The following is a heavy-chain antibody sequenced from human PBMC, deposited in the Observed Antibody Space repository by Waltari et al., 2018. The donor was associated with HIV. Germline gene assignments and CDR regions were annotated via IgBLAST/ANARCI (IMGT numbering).Heavy chain of an antibody. J-gene: IGHJ5*02. CDR3: ARQRRCSSTSCYRDFDP. D-gene: IGHD2-2*01. CDR2: NYPGDSDT. CDR1: GYSFTSYW. V-gene: IGHV5-51*01. Sequence: EVQLVQSGAEVKKPGESLKISCKGSGYSFTSYWIGWVRQMPGKGLEWMGINYPGDSDTRYSPAFQGQVNISADKSISTAYLQWSSLKASDTAMYYCARQRRCSSTSCYRDFDPWGQGTLVTVSS.